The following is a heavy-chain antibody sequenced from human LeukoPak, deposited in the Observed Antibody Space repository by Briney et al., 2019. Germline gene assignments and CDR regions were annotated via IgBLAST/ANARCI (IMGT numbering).Heavy chain of an antibody. CDR3: ARDPGDGYDAWFDP. CDR1: GGSISSYY. Sequence: PSETLSLTCTVSGGSISSYYWSWIRQPAGKGLEWIGRIYTSGSTNYNTSLKSRVTMSVDTSKNQFSLKLSSVTAADTAVYYCARDPGDGYDAWFDPWGQGTLVTVSS. J-gene: IGHJ5*02. V-gene: IGHV4-4*07. CDR2: IYTSGST. D-gene: IGHD5-18*01.